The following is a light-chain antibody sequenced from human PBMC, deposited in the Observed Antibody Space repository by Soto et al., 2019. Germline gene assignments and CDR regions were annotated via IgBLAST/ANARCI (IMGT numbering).Light chain of an antibody. CDR1: AGAVTSAYY. J-gene: IGLJ2*01. CDR3: LLYYGGAQVL. V-gene: IGLV7-43*01. Sequence: QTVVTQEPSLTVSPGGTVTLTCASSAGAVTSAYYTSWLQQKPGQAPRALIYSKSEKHSWTPARFSGSLLGGKAALTLSAAQPEDEADYYCLLYYGGAQVLFGGGTKLTVL. CDR2: SKS.